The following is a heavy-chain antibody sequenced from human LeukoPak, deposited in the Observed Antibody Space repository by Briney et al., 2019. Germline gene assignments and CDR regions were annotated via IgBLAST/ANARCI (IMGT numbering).Heavy chain of an antibody. CDR1: GGSINSSSYY. D-gene: IGHD5-24*01. V-gene: IGHV4-39*01. Sequence: SETLSLTCAVSGGSINSSSYYWGWIRQPPGKGPEWIGTIYYSGSTYYNPSLKSRVTISVDTSKNQFSLKLSSVTAADTAVYYCARHPPGYNYEDYWGQGTLVTVSS. CDR3: ARHPPGYNYEDY. CDR2: IYYSGST. J-gene: IGHJ4*02.